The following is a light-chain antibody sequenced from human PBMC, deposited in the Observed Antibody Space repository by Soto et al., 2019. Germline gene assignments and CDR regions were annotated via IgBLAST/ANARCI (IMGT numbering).Light chain of an antibody. CDR1: QGINNF. V-gene: IGKV1-17*03. CDR2: TVS. J-gene: IGKJ5*01. CDR3: LQHKSYPIT. Sequence: DIPMTQSPSAMSASVGDRVTITCRASQGINNFLAWFQQKPGKVPKRLIYTVSSLQNGVPSRFSGSGSGTEFTLTISSLQPEDSATYYCLQHKSYPITFGQGTRLEIK.